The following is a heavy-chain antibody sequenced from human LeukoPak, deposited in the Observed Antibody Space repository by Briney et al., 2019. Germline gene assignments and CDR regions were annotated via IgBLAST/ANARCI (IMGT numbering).Heavy chain of an antibody. CDR3: ARITTRYFDY. D-gene: IGHD1-1*01. CDR1: GFTVSTYW. CDR2: ISSDGATT. V-gene: IGHV3-74*01. J-gene: IGHJ4*02. Sequence: PGGSLRLSCAASGFTVSTYWVHWVRQVPGKGLVRVSGISSDGATTHYADSVKGRFTISRDNAKNSLFLQMDSLSAEDTAVYYCARITTRYFDYWGQGTLVTVSS.